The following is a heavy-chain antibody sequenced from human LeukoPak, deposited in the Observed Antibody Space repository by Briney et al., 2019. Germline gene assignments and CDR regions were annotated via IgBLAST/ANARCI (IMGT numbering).Heavy chain of an antibody. CDR1: GYSLSELS. D-gene: IGHD2-8*01. Sequence: GASVKVSCKVSGYSLSELSMHWVRQAPGKGLEWMGGFDPENGEAVYAQKFQGRVTMTEDTSTDTSYMELNSLKSEDTAVYYCAAGGVYYLLDNWGQGTLVNGSS. CDR2: FDPENGEA. J-gene: IGHJ4*02. CDR3: AAGGVYYLLDN. V-gene: IGHV1-24*01.